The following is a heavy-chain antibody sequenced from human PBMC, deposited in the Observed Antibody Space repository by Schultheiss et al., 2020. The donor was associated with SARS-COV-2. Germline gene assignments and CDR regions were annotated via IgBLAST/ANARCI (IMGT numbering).Heavy chain of an antibody. V-gene: IGHV4-34*01. CDR3: ARARVGSSSINFDY. CDR1: GGSFSGYY. Sequence: SETLSLTCAVYGGSFSGYYWSWIRQPPGKGLEWIGEINHSGSTNYNPSLKSRVTISVDTSKNQFSLKLSSVTAADTAVYYCARARVGSSSINFDYWGQGTLVTVSS. CDR2: INHSGST. J-gene: IGHJ4*02. D-gene: IGHD6-6*01.